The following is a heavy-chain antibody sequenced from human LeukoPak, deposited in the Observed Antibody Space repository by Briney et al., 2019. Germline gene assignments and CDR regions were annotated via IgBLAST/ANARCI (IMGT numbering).Heavy chain of an antibody. J-gene: IGHJ2*01. CDR3: ARGVLGPYYFDL. V-gene: IGHV4-34*01. D-gene: IGHD7-27*01. Sequence: AETLSLTCAVYGGSFRGYYWSWIRQPPGKGLEWIGEIQYTGATNYKPALKSRVTISGDPPKNQVSLRVSSVTAADMAVYYCARGVLGPYYFDLWGRGTLVTVSS. CDR1: GGSFRGYY. CDR2: IQYTGAT.